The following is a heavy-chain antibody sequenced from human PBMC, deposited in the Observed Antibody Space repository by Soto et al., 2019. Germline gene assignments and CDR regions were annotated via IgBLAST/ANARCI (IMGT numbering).Heavy chain of an antibody. CDR2: ISSSGSTI. J-gene: IGHJ6*03. Sequence: QVQLVESGGGLVKPGGSLRLSCAASGFTFSDYYMSWLRQAPGKGLEWVSYISSSGSTIYYADSVKGRFTISRDNAKNSLYLQMNSLRAEDTAVYYCARERRRDFWSGYPRDYYYYMDVWGKGTTVTVSS. CDR3: ARERRRDFWSGYPRDYYYYMDV. D-gene: IGHD3-3*01. CDR1: GFTFSDYY. V-gene: IGHV3-11*01.